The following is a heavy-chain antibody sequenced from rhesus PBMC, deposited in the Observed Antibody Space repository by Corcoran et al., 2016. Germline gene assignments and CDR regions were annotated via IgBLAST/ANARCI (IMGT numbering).Heavy chain of an antibody. Sequence: EVQLVESGGGLVQPGGSLRLSCAASGFTFSSYGMSWVRHAPGKGLEWVSYISNVCGSTDYADSVNGRFTSSRDNSKNTLSLKMNSLRSEDTAVYYCAKRGDSGYSLLKDAFDFWGQGLRVTVSS. D-gene: IGHD5-24*01. CDR3: AKRGDSGYSLLKDAFDF. CDR2: ISNVCGST. CDR1: GFTFSSYG. V-gene: IGHV3S5*01. J-gene: IGHJ3*01.